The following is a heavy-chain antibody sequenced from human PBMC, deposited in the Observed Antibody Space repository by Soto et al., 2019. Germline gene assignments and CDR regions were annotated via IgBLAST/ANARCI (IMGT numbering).Heavy chain of an antibody. CDR3: VRARIDV. CDR1: GFIFSAYW. V-gene: IGHV3-7*01. CDR2: INTDGSEK. Sequence: EVQLVESGGGLVQPGGSLRLSCAASGFIFSAYWMTWVRQAPGKGLEWVANINTDGSEKYYVDSVKGRFTISRDNVKNSLFLHVNNLRAEDTALYYCVRARIDVWGRGTLVTVSS. J-gene: IGHJ2*01.